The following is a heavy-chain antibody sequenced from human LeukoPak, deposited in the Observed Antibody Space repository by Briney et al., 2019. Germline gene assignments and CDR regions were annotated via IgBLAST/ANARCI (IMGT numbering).Heavy chain of an antibody. Sequence: SETLSLTCIVSGDSVSGYYWNWIRQPPGKGLEWIGYTHHSGNTLYNPSLKSRVTTSVDTSKNQFSLSLSSVTAADTAVYYCASTPDYYDSSGSPTAFDIWGQGTMVTVSS. CDR1: GDSVSGYY. CDR3: ASTPDYYDSSGSPTAFDI. V-gene: IGHV4-59*02. J-gene: IGHJ3*02. D-gene: IGHD3-22*01. CDR2: THHSGNT.